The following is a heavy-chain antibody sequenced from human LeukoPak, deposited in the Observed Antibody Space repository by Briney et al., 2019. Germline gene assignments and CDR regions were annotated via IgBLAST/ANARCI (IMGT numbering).Heavy chain of an antibody. V-gene: IGHV1-2*02. CDR2: INPNSGGT. D-gene: IGHD6-25*01. CDR1: GYTFTGYY. J-gene: IGHJ4*02. Sequence: GASVKVSCKASGYTFTGYYMHWVRQAPGQGLEWMGWINPNSGGTNYAQKFQGRVTMTRDTSISTAYMELSRLRSDDTAVYYCARGELLWRLRDLIEYYFDYWGQGTLVTVSS. CDR3: ARGELLWRLRDLIEYYFDY.